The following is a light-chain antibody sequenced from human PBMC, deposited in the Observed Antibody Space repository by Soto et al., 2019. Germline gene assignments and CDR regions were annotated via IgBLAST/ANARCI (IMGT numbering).Light chain of an antibody. J-gene: IGLJ2*01. CDR2: EVN. CDR3: SSYTGSSLV. Sequence: QPVLTQPASVSESPGQSITISCTGSSSDVGGYNYVSWYQHHPGKAPKVILYEVNNRPSGVSTRFSGFKSGNTASLTIFGLQAEDEADYYCSSYTGSSLVFGGGTKLTVL. CDR1: SSDVGGYNY. V-gene: IGLV2-14*01.